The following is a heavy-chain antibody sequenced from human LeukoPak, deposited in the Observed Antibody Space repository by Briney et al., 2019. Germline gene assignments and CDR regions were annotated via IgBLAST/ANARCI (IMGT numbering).Heavy chain of an antibody. J-gene: IGHJ4*02. CDR2: ITSSGGDT. Sequence: ASVNASCKASGYTFTNYYMHWVRQAPGQGLEWVGMITSSGGDTTYAQKFKGRVTMTRDTSTRTVYMEVSSLTSEDTAVYYCARDLRRGGYNWDCDHSGQGTPFTVSS. CDR3: ARDLRRGGYNWDCDH. V-gene: IGHV1-46*01. CDR1: GYTFTNYY. D-gene: IGHD5-24*01.